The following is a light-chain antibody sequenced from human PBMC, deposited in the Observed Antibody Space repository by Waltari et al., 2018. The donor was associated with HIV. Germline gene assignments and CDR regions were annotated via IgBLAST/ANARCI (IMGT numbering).Light chain of an antibody. CDR1: QSVSTY. Sequence: IVLTQSPATLSLSPGERATLSGRASQSVSTYLALYQQIPGQAPRLLIYDASSRATGIPARFSGSGSGTDFTLTISSLEPADFAVYYCQQRSDWPRSTFGGGTKVEIK. V-gene: IGKV3-11*01. CDR3: QQRSDWPRST. CDR2: DAS. J-gene: IGKJ4*01.